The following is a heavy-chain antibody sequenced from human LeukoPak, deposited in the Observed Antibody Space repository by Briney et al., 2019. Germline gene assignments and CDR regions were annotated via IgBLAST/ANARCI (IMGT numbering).Heavy chain of an antibody. CDR1: GHRFTNHW. CDR2: INLGDSDT. Sequence: GESLKISCEVSGHRFTNHWIGWVRQMPGKGLEWMGIINLGDSDTKYSPSFQGQVTISADKSISTAYLQWSSLKASDTAMYYCARGKGGNSAPNFDYWGQGTLVTVSS. V-gene: IGHV5-51*01. D-gene: IGHD4-23*01. CDR3: ARGKGGNSAPNFDY. J-gene: IGHJ4*02.